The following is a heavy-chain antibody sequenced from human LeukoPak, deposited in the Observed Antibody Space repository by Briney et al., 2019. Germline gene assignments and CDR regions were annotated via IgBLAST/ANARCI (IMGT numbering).Heavy chain of an antibody. Sequence: GGSLRLSCKASGFTFNTYAMTWVRQAPGKGLEWVTAISGSGGSTYSGDSVKGRFTISRDNARNTVYLQMNSLRDEDTAIYYCAKDVGGDYPRAFDFWGQGTMVTVSS. V-gene: IGHV3-23*01. CDR2: ISGSGGST. J-gene: IGHJ3*01. CDR1: GFTFNTYA. D-gene: IGHD4-17*01. CDR3: AKDVGGDYPRAFDF.